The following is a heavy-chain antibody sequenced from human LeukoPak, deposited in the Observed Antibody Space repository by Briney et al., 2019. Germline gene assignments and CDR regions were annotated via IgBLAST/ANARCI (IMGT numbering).Heavy chain of an antibody. D-gene: IGHD2-8*01. V-gene: IGHV3-11*01. Sequence: GGSLRLSCAASGFIFSDYPMSWIRQAPGKGLECLSYTRVSDNNLYYADSVKGRFTISRDNAQTSLYLQMNSLRAEDTAVYYCARRIMGTTGHAFDFWGQGTMVTVSS. CDR2: TRVSDNNL. J-gene: IGHJ3*01. CDR3: ARRIMGTTGHAFDF. CDR1: GFIFSDYP.